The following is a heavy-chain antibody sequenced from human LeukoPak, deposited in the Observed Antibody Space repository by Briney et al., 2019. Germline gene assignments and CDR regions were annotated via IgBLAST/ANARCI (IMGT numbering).Heavy chain of an antibody. CDR1: DVSISSGGYS. V-gene: IGHV4-31*11. CDR2: INYSGCT. J-gene: IGHJ3*02. Sequence: SETLSLTCAVSDVSISSGGYSWSWIGQHPGQGLVCIVCINYSGCTYYYASLKSGITISVNTSTNHISLKLMYVPTAEAAVYYCARWALLWNTMIADAFDIWGQGTMVTVSS. CDR3: ARWALLWNTMIADAFDI. D-gene: IGHD3-22*01.